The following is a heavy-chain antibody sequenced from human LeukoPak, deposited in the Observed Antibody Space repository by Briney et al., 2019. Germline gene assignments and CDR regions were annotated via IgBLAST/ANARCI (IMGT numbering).Heavy chain of an antibody. CDR3: AGYDKLGDDYFDY. V-gene: IGHV1-2*02. D-gene: IGHD7-27*01. CDR2: INPNSGGT. Sequence: GASVKVSCKASGYTFTGYYIHWVRQAPGQGLEWMGWINPNSGGTNYAQKFQGRDTMTRDTSISTAYMELSRPKSDDTAVYYCAGYDKLGDDYFDYWGQGTLVTVSS. CDR1: GYTFTGYY. J-gene: IGHJ4*02.